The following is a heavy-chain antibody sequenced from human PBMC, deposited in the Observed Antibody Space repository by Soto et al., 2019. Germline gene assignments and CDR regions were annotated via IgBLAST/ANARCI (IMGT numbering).Heavy chain of an antibody. CDR1: GGSISSYY. CDR3: ARDQGIAVAVFDS. V-gene: IGHV4-59*01. J-gene: IGHJ4*02. Sequence: PSETLSLTCTVSGGSISSYYWSWIRQPPGKGLEWIGYIYYSGSTNYNPSLKSRVTISVDTSKNQIFLKLSSVTAADTAVYYCARDQGIAVAVFDSWGQGTLVTVSS. D-gene: IGHD6-19*01. CDR2: IYYSGST.